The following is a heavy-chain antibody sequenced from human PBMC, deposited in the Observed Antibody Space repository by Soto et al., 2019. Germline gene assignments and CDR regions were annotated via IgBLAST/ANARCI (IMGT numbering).Heavy chain of an antibody. CDR1: GGSISSGGYS. J-gene: IGHJ5*02. CDR2: IYHSGST. D-gene: IGHD2-15*01. Sequence: SETLSLTCAVSGGSISSGGYSWSWIRQPPGKGLEWIGYIYHSGSTYYNPSLKSRVTISFDASKNQISLQVRSATAADAAVYYCARDLKEYCSDGKCNWFDPWGQGTLVTVSS. V-gene: IGHV4-30-2*01. CDR3: ARDLKEYCSDGKCNWFDP.